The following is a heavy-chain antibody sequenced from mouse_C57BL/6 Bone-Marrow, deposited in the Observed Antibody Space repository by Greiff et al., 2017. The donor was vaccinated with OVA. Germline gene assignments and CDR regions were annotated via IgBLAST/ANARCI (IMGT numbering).Heavy chain of an antibody. CDR1: GYTFTSYW. Sequence: VQLQQPGAELVRPGSSVKLSCKASGYTFTSYWMHWVKQRPIQGLEWIGNIDPSDSETHYNQKFKDKATLTVDKSSSTAYMQLSSLTSEDSAVYYCARGGYGSSYCAMDYWGQGTSVTVSS. CDR2: IDPSDSET. J-gene: IGHJ4*01. D-gene: IGHD1-1*01. CDR3: ARGGYGSSYCAMDY. V-gene: IGHV1-52*01.